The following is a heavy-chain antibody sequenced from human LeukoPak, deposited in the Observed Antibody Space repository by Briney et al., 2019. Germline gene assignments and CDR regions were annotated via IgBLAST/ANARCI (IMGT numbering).Heavy chain of an antibody. Sequence: ASVKVSCKASGGTFSSYAISWVRQAPGQGLEWMGGIIPIFGTANYAQKFQGRGTITADESTSTAYMELSSLRSEDTAVSYCARGISSGYSYGYFDYWGQGTLVTVSS. J-gene: IGHJ4*02. CDR2: IIPIFGTA. CDR3: ARGISSGYSYGYFDY. D-gene: IGHD5-18*01. V-gene: IGHV1-69*13. CDR1: GGTFSSYA.